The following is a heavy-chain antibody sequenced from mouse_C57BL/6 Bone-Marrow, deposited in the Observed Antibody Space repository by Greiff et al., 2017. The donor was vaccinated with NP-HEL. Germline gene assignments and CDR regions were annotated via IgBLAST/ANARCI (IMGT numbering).Heavy chain of an antibody. CDR1: GFNIKDDY. Sequence: VQLQQSGAELVRPGASVKLSCTASGFNIKDDYMHWVKQRPEQGLEWIGWIDPENGDTEYASKFQGKATITADTSSNTAYLQLNSLTSEDTAVYYCTRDYDGYWGQGTTLTVSS. J-gene: IGHJ2*01. CDR3: TRDYDGY. CDR2: IDPENGDT. V-gene: IGHV14-4*01. D-gene: IGHD2-4*01.